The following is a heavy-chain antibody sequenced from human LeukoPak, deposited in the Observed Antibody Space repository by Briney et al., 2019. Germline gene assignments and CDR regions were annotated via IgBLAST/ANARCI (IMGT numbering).Heavy chain of an antibody. J-gene: IGHJ4*02. CDR2: MNPSSGNT. CDR1: GNTFTSYD. D-gene: IGHD3-22*01. CDR3: ARGLGDYYDSSGSNIGVFDY. Sequence: GASVKVSCRSSGNTFTSYDINWVRQATGQGLEWLGWMNPSSGNTGSAQKFQGRLTMTRNTSISTAYMELSSLRSDDTAVYYCARGLGDYYDSSGSNIGVFDYWGQGTLVTVSS. V-gene: IGHV1-8*01.